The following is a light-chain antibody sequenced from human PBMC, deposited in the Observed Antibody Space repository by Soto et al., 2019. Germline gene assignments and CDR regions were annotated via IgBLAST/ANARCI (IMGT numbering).Light chain of an antibody. CDR1: SSDVGGYNY. CDR3: QSYDSSLSDV. Sequence: QSALTQPASVSGSPGQSITISCTGTSSDVGGYNYVSWYQQHPGKAPKLMIYDVSNRPSGVSNRFSGSKSGTSASLAITGLQAEDEADYYCQSYDSSLSDVFGTGTKVTVL. V-gene: IGLV2-14*01. CDR2: DVS. J-gene: IGLJ1*01.